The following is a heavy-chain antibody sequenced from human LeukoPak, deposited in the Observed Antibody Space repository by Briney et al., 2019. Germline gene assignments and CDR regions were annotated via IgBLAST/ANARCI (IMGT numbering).Heavy chain of an antibody. CDR1: GYTFTSYD. CDR2: MNPNSGNT. J-gene: IGHJ4*02. V-gene: IGHV1-8*01. CDR3: ARGPGGSGSYHILD. D-gene: IGHD3-10*01. Sequence: ASVKVSCKASGYTFTSYDINWVRQATGQGLEWMGWMNPNSGNTGYAQKFQGRVTMTRDTAITTAYMELSSLRSEDTAVYYCARGPGGSGSYHILDWGQGTLVTVSS.